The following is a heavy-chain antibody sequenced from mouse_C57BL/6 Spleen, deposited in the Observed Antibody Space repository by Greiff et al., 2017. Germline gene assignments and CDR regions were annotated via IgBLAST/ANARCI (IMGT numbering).Heavy chain of an antibody. J-gene: IGHJ4*01. D-gene: IGHD4-1*01. CDR3: ARHRLGVFYYAMYY. CDR2: INPNNGGT. CDR1: GYTFTDYY. Sequence: EVQLQQSGPELVKPGASVKISCKASGYTFTDYYMNWVKQSHGKSLEWIGDINPNNGGTSYNQKFKGKATLTVDKSSSTAYMELRILTSEDSAVYYCARHRLGVFYYAMYYWGQGTSVTVSS. V-gene: IGHV1-26*01.